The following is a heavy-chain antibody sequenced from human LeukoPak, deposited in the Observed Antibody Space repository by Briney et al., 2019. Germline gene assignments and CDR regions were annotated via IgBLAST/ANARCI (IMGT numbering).Heavy chain of an antibody. V-gene: IGHV4-61*02. D-gene: IGHD3-3*01. J-gene: IGHJ4*02. CDR1: GGSISSGSYY. CDR3: ARGEDFWSGYMAY. Sequence: SQTLSLTCTVSGGSISSGSYYWSWIRQPAGKGLEWIGRIYTSGSTNYNPSLKSRVTISVDTSKNQFSLKLSSVTAADTAVYYCARGEDFWSGYMAYWGQGTLVTVSS. CDR2: IYTSGST.